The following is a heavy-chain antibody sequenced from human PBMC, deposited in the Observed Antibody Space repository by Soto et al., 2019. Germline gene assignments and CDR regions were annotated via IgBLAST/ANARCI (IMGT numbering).Heavy chain of an antibody. V-gene: IGHV3-23*01. CDR2: ISGSGGST. Sequence: GGSLRLSCAASGFTFSSYAMSWVRQAPGKGLEWVSAISGSGGSTYYADSVKGRFTISRDNSKNTLYLQMNSLRAEDTAVYYCAKVGKSNDFWSGYDYWGQGTLVTVSS. CDR1: GFTFSSYA. CDR3: AKVGKSNDFWSGYDY. D-gene: IGHD3-3*01. J-gene: IGHJ4*02.